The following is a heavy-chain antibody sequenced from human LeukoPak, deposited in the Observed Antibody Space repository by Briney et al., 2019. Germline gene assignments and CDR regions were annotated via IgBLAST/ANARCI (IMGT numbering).Heavy chain of an antibody. V-gene: IGHV3-21*01. D-gene: IGHD2-15*01. CDR2: ISSSSSYI. CDR3: ARGATGVLSYYYYYYMDV. CDR1: GFTFSSYS. Sequence: PGGSLRLSCAASGFTFSSYSMNWVRQAPGKGLEWVSSISSSSSYIYYADSVKGRFTISRDNAKNSLYLQMNSLRAEDTAVYYCARGATGVLSYYYYYYMDVWGKGTTVTISS. J-gene: IGHJ6*03.